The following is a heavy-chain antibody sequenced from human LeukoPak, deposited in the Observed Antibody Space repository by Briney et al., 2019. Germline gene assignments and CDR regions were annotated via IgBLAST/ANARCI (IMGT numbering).Heavy chain of an antibody. CDR3: ARDVDHRFDS. CDR1: GYTFPSKG. V-gene: IGHV1-18*01. J-gene: IGHJ5*01. Sequence: ASVKVSCKASGYTFPSKGISWVRQAPGQGLEWMGWVSAFSGNTNYAQKLQGRVTMTTDTSTTTAYMELRSLTSDDTAVYYCARDVDHRFDSSGQGTLVTVSS. D-gene: IGHD1-14*01. CDR2: VSAFSGNT.